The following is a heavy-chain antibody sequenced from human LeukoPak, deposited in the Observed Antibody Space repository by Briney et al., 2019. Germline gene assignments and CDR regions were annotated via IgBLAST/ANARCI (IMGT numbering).Heavy chain of an antibody. D-gene: IGHD3-22*01. CDR1: GFTFSRYW. V-gene: IGHV3-7*01. Sequence: GSLRLSCAASGFTFSRYWMSWVRQAPGKGREWVANINQDGSEKYYVDSVKGRFTISRDNAKNSLYLQMNSLRAEDTAVYYCARWTREYYDSSGYSHWGQGTLVTVSS. CDR2: INQDGSEK. CDR3: ARWTREYYDSSGYSH. J-gene: IGHJ4*02.